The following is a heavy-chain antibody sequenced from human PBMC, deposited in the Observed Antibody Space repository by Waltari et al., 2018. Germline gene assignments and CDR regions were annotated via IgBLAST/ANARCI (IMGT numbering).Heavy chain of an antibody. V-gene: IGHV3-11*01. CDR3: AREASGWTPHFDN. Sequence: QVQLVESGGGLVTPGGTMRLSCTISGFRFRDHFMTWIRQARGRSLVGVAYISGNGASTVYADSVKGRFSISRVNAKNSLYLQMNSLRADDTAVYFCAREASGWTPHFDNWGQGTLVTVSS. CDR1: GFRFRDHF. CDR2: ISGNGAST. D-gene: IGHD6-19*01. J-gene: IGHJ4*02.